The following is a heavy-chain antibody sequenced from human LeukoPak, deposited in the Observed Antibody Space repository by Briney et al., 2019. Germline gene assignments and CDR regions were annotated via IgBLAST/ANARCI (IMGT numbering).Heavy chain of an antibody. D-gene: IGHD2-2*01. CDR2: FSGSGGST. J-gene: IGHJ4*02. CDR1: GFPLSNYA. CDR3: AKVFCTSISCPFDY. Sequence: GGSLRLSCAASGFPLSNYAMSWVRQTPGKGLEWLSAFSGSGGSTYYEDSVKGRFTISRDNSKNTLYLQMNSLRAEDTAVYYCAKVFCTSISCPFDYWGQRTLVTVSS. V-gene: IGHV3-23*01.